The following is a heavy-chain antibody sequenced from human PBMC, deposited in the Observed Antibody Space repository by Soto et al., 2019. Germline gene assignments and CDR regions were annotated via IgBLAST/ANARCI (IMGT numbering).Heavy chain of an antibody. CDR1: GFSFNIFG. D-gene: IGHD1-1*01. V-gene: IGHV3-30*18. CDR3: AKDAYNAALDV. Sequence: PGGSLRLSCATSGFSFNIFGMHWVRQAPGKALEWVGLISKNGDNQYYGDSAKGRFIISRDNPKNSLYLQLHSLRPDDTAVYYCAKDAYNAALDVWGQGTMVTVSS. J-gene: IGHJ3*01. CDR2: ISKNGDNQ.